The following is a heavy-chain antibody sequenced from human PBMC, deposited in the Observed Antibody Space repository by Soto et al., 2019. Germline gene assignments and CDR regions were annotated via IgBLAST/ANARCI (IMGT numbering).Heavy chain of an antibody. CDR1: GFTVSSNY. CDR2: IYSGGST. V-gene: IGHV3-53*01. D-gene: IGHD3-3*01. CDR3: ARCGAWSNYLDN. Sequence: GGSLRLSCAASGFTVSSNYMSWVRQAPGKGLEWVSVIYSGGSTYYADSVKGRFTISRDNSKNTLYLQMNSLRAEDTAVYYCARCGAWSNYLDNWGQGSRVTVSS. J-gene: IGHJ4*01.